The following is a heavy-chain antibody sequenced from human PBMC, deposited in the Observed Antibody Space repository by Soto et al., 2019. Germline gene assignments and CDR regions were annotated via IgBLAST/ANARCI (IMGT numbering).Heavy chain of an antibody. CDR2: IYSSENT. CDR1: GGFVSRSGYS. CDR3: VRLNGYCLRTNGQGDYGMDS. Sequence: SETLSLTCTVSGGFVSRSGYSWGWIRQSPRKGLEWIGTIYSSENTYYNPSLLSRVTISVDTSKNEFSLRLSSVTAADTAVYYCVRLNGYCLRTNGQGDYGMDSWGRGTMVT. J-gene: IGHJ6*02. D-gene: IGHD2-2*03. V-gene: IGHV4-39*01.